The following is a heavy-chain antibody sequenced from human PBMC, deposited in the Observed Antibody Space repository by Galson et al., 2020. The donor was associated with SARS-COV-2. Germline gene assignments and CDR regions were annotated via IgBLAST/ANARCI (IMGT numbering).Heavy chain of an antibody. V-gene: IGHV6-1*01. CDR1: GASVSRDSGS. CDR2: TYYRSRWFN. Sequence: SETLSLTCALSGASVSRDSGSWNWIRQSPSRGLEWLGRTYYRSRWFNDYAPSVSSRITITQDTSKNHFSLQLNSVTPEDTAVYYCARLRHGTFDYWGQGTLVTVSS. CDR3: ARLRHGTFDY. D-gene: IGHD1-1*01. J-gene: IGHJ4*02.